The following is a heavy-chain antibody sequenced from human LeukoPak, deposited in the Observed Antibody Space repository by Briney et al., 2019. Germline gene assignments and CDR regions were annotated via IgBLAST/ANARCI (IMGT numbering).Heavy chain of an antibody. V-gene: IGHV3-23*01. D-gene: IGHD1-14*01. Sequence: TGGSLRLSCAASEFTFSNYAMNWVRQAPGKGLEWVSGISGGGGSTYYADFVKGRFTISRDNSKNTLYLQMDSLRAEDTALYYCAKGSGINHYHWIDPWGQGTLVTVSS. CDR3: AKGSGINHYHWIDP. J-gene: IGHJ5*02. CDR2: ISGGGGST. CDR1: EFTFSNYA.